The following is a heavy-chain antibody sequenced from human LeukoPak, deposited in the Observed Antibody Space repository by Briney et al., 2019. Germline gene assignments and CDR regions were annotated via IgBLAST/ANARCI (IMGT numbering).Heavy chain of an antibody. D-gene: IGHD6-13*01. CDR2: IYYSGST. CDR3: ARVDFVWAAAGTRDYYYGMDV. J-gene: IGHJ6*02. Sequence: SSETLSLTCTVSGGSISSSSYYWGWIRQPPGKGLEWIGSIYYSGSTYYNPSLKSRVTISVDTSKNQFSLKLSSVTAADTAVYYCARVDFVWAAAGTRDYYYGMDVWGQGTTVTVSS. CDR1: GGSISSSSYY. V-gene: IGHV4-39*07.